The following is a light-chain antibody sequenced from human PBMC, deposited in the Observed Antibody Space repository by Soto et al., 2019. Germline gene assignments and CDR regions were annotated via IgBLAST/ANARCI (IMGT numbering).Light chain of an antibody. CDR3: SSYTNSRTLLYF. Sequence: SARTQPASVSGSPGQSITISCTGTSSDVGGYNSVSWYQQHPGKAPKLMIYDVSNRPSGVSNRFSGSKSGNTASLTISGIQTEDEADYYCSSYTNSRTLLYFFGTGTKLTVL. J-gene: IGLJ1*01. V-gene: IGLV2-14*01. CDR1: SSDVGGYNS. CDR2: DVS.